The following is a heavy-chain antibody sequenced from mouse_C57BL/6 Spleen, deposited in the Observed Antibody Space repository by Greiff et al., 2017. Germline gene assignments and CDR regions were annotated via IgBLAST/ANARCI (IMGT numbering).Heavy chain of an antibody. CDR3: ARRSWALPQEYFDV. CDR2: IDPSDSYT. Sequence: QVQLKQPGAELVKPGASVKLSCKASGYTFTSYWMQWVKQRPGQGLEWIGEIDPSDSYTNYNQKFKGKATLTVDTSSSTAYMQLSSLTSEDSAVYYCARRSWALPQEYFDVWGTGTTVTVSS. V-gene: IGHV1-50*01. CDR1: GYTFTSYW. J-gene: IGHJ1*03.